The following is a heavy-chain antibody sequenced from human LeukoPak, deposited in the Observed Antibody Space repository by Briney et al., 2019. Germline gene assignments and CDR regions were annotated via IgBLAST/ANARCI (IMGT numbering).Heavy chain of an antibody. Sequence: GGSLRFSCEAPGFTFSSSWRHWVRQAPGKGLVWVSRITRDGSSTTYADSVKGRFTTSRDNAKNTLYLQMDSLRDDDTAVYYCARDPGYESWSPFWGGMDVWGNGTTVIVSS. J-gene: IGHJ6*04. V-gene: IGHV3-74*01. D-gene: IGHD3-16*01. CDR1: GFTFSSSW. CDR3: ARDPGYESWSPFWGGMDV. CDR2: ITRDGSST.